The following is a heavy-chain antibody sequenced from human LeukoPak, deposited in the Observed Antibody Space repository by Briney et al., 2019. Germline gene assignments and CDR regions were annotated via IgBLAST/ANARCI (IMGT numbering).Heavy chain of an antibody. CDR3: ARESDSSGWYDS. V-gene: IGHV3-43*02. J-gene: IGHJ5*01. CDR1: GFSFDDYA. CDR2: ISGDGGST. D-gene: IGHD3-22*01. Sequence: AGGSLRLSCAAPGFSFDDYAIHWVRQAPGKGLEWVSLISGDGGSTFYADSVKGRFTISGDNSKNSLYLQMSSLRSEDTALYYCARESDSSGWYDSWGQGTLVTVSS.